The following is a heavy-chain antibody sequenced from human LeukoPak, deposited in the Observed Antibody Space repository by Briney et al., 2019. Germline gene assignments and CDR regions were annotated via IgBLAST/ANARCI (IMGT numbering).Heavy chain of an antibody. CDR2: IYTSGST. CDR1: GGSISSQY. Sequence: KPSETLSLTCTVSGGSISSQYWSWIRQPAGKGLEWIGRIYTSGSTNYNPSLKSRVTISVDTSKNQFSLKLSSVTAADTAVYYCAALPLLRFLEWSIDYWGQGTLVTVSS. CDR3: AALPLLRFLEWSIDY. D-gene: IGHD3-3*01. V-gene: IGHV4-4*07. J-gene: IGHJ4*02.